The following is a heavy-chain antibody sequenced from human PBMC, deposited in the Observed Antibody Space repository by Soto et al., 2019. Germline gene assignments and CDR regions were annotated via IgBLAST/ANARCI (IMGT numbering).Heavy chain of an antibody. CDR1: GSSISSSGYY. CDR2: FYYNVGT. J-gene: IGHJ4*02. V-gene: IGHV4-39*01. Sequence: SETLSLTCTVSGSSISSSGYYWGWIRQPPGRGLEWIGSFYYNVGTYYNPSLKSRVTISADTSANQFSLMLNSVTAADTAIYYCARLTSRHRVDYWGQGTMVIVSS. CDR3: ARLTSRHRVDY.